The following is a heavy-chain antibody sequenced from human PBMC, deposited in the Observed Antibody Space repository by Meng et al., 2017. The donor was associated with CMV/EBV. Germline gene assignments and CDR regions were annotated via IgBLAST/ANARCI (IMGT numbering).Heavy chain of an antibody. Sequence: GESLKISCAASGFTFNNYHMNWVRQAPGKGLEFVALIWYDGSKTYYADSVKGRFTLSRDNSKDTSFLQMNSLRVEDTAVYYCAKNCVVFGVARRYRGMDVWGPGTAVTVSS. D-gene: IGHD3-3*01. CDR2: IWYDGSKT. CDR3: AKNCVVFGVARRYRGMDV. V-gene: IGHV3-33*06. J-gene: IGHJ6*02. CDR1: GFTFNNYH.